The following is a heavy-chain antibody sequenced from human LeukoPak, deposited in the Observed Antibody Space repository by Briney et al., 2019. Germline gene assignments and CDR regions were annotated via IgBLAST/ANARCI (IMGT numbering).Heavy chain of an antibody. CDR2: IYPGDSDT. CDR1: GSIITSYW. Sequence: GAALQTSCQGAGSIITSYWIGGGRQLAGKGLEWMGIIYPGDSDTRYSPSFQGQVTISADKSISTAYLQWSSLKPSDTAMYYCARHCSGGSCYLGYGMDVWGQGTTVTVSS. V-gene: IGHV5-51*01. CDR3: ARHCSGGSCYLGYGMDV. J-gene: IGHJ6*02. D-gene: IGHD2-15*01.